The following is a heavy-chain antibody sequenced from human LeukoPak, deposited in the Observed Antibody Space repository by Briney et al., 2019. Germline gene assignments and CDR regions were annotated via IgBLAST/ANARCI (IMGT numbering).Heavy chain of an antibody. CDR1: GFTFSEYS. J-gene: IGHJ4*02. CDR2: ISTNGGST. D-gene: IGHD3-10*01. V-gene: IGHV3-64*01. CDR3: ARGFRYYGSGIDY. Sequence: GGSLRLSCAASGFTFSEYSMHWVCQAPGKGLEYVSAISTNGGSTYYANSVKGRFTISRDDPKNTLDLQMGSLRPEDMAVYYCARGFRYYGSGIDYWGQGTLVTVSS.